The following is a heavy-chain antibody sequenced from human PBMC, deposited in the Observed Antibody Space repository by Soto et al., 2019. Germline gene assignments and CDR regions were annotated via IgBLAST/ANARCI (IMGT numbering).Heavy chain of an antibody. CDR3: AREGGTAMVSPLYNWFDP. CDR1: GGTFTSYA. Sequence: SVKVSCKASGGTFTSYAISWVRQAPGQGLEWMGGIIPIFGTANYAQKFQGRVTITADKSTSTAYMELSGLRSEDTAAYYCAREGGTAMVSPLYNWFDPGGQGTLVTVS. CDR2: IIPIFGTA. V-gene: IGHV1-69*06. J-gene: IGHJ5*02. D-gene: IGHD5-18*01.